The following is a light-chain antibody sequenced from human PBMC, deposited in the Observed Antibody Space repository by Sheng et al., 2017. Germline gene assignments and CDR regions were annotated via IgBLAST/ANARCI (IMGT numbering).Light chain of an antibody. CDR3: QQLNSYPHT. V-gene: IGKV1-9*01. J-gene: IGKJ2*01. CDR2: AAP. CDR1: QGISSF. Sequence: DIQLTQFPSFLSASVGDRVTITCRASQGISSFLAWYQQKPGKAPKFLIYAAPTVQSGVPSRFSGSGSGTEFTLTISSLQPEDFATYYCQQLNSYPHTFGQGTKLEIK.